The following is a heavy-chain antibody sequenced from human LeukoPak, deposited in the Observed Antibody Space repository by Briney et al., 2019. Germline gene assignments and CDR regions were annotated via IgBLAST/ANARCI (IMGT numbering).Heavy chain of an antibody. CDR3: AKHKENYGDSCLDDY. J-gene: IGHJ4*02. CDR2: IKQDGSEK. Sequence: TGGSLRLSCAASGFTFSSYRMNWVRQAPGKGLEWVANIKQDGSEKDYVDSVKGRFTISRDNAKNSLYLQMNSLRAEDTAVYYCAKHKENYGDSCLDDYWGQGTLVTVSS. V-gene: IGHV3-7*03. D-gene: IGHD4-17*01. CDR1: GFTFSSYR.